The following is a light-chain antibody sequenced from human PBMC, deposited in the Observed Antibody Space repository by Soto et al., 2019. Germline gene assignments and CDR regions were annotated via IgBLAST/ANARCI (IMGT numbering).Light chain of an antibody. CDR2: KAS. Sequence: DIQMTQSPSTLSASVGDRVTITCRASQSISSLLAWYQQKPGRAPTLLIYKASTVESGVPSRVSGRGSGTEFSLTIISLQPDDAATYYCHQYNSYHLTFGQGTRLEIK. V-gene: IGKV1-5*03. CDR1: QSISSL. CDR3: HQYNSYHLT. J-gene: IGKJ5*01.